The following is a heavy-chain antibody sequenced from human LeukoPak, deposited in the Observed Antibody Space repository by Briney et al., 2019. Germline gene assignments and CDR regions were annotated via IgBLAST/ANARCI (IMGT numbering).Heavy chain of an antibody. CDR2: IYHSGST. D-gene: IGHD5-12*01. Sequence: PSQTLSLTCTVSGGSISSAGYYWSWIRQPPGKGLEWIGYIYHSGSTYYNPSLKSRVTISVDTSKNQFSLKLSSVTAADTAVYYCASAQYSGYDAPPQDAFDIWGQGTMVTVSS. CDR1: GGSISSAGYY. CDR3: ASAQYSGYDAPPQDAFDI. J-gene: IGHJ3*02. V-gene: IGHV4-30-2*01.